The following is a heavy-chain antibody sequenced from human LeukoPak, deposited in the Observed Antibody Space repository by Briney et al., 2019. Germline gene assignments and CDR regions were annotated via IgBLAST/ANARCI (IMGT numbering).Heavy chain of an antibody. V-gene: IGHV3-30-3*01. J-gene: IGHJ6*02. CDR2: ISYDGSNK. CDR1: GFTFSSYA. Sequence: GGSLRLSCAASGFTFSSYAMHWVRQAPGKGLEWVAVISYDGSNKYYADSVKGRFTISRDNSKNTLYPQMNSLRAEDTAVYYCARTYYDFWSGQSTYGMDVWGQGTTVTVSS. D-gene: IGHD3-3*01. CDR3: ARTYYDFWSGQSTYGMDV.